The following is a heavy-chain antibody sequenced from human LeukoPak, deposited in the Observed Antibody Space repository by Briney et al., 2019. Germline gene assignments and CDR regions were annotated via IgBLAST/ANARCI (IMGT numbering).Heavy chain of an antibody. Sequence: RPSETLSLTCAVYGGSFSGYYWSWIRQPPGKGLEWIGEINHSGSTNYNPSLKSRVTISVDTSKNQFSLKLSSVTAADTAVYYCARIRRFLEWFDHWNDAFDIWGQGTMVTVSS. D-gene: IGHD3-3*01. CDR2: INHSGST. CDR3: ARIRRFLEWFDHWNDAFDI. J-gene: IGHJ3*02. CDR1: GGSFSGYY. V-gene: IGHV4-34*01.